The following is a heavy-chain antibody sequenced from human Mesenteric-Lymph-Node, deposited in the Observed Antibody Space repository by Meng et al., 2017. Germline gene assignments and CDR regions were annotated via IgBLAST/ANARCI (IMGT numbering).Heavy chain of an antibody. V-gene: IGHV3-23*01. CDR1: RFTFSNYG. CDR3: AKVLPLSSVYAYDAFDL. D-gene: IGHD3-22*01. CDR2: ISGSGGST. Sequence: GESLKISCAASRFTFSNYGMNWVRQAPGKGLEWVSAISGSGGSTYYADSVRGRFTISRDNSKNTLYLQMNSLRAEDTAVYYCAKVLPLSSVYAYDAFDLWGQGTMVTVSS. J-gene: IGHJ3*01.